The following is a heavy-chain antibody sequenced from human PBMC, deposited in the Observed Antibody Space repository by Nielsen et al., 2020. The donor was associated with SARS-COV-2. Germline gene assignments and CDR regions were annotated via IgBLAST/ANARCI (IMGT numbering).Heavy chain of an antibody. CDR1: EFTFSTYA. J-gene: IGHJ5*02. CDR2: ISYDGSNK. CDR3: ARDVSGSYFGWFDP. Sequence: GGSLRLSCAASEFTFSTYAMHWVRQAPGKGLAWVAVISYDGSNKYYADSVKGRFTISRDNSKNTLYLQMNSLRAEDTAVYYCARDVSGSYFGWFDPWGQGTLVTVSS. D-gene: IGHD3-10*01. V-gene: IGHV3-30*04.